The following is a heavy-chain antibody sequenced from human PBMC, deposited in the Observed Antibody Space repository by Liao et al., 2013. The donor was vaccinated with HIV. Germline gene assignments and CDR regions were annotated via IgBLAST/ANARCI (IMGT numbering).Heavy chain of an antibody. CDR2: IYTSGST. D-gene: IGHD2-21*01. J-gene: IGHJ1*01. CDR3: ARDSCGGDCYPSAEYFQH. CDR1: GGSISSYY. Sequence: QVQLQESGPGLVKPSETLSLTCTVSGGSISSYYWSWIRQPAGKGLEWIGRIYTSGSTNYNPSLKSRVTMSVDTSKNQFSLKLSSVTAADTAVYYCARDSCGGDCYPSAEYFQHWGQGHPGHRLL. V-gene: IGHV4-4*07.